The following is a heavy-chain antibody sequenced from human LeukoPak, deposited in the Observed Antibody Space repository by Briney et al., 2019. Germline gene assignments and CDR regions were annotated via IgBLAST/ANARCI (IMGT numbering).Heavy chain of an antibody. CDR3: AKDAGGQWLPDN. CDR2: ISGSGGTS. CDR1: GFTFSSYA. V-gene: IGHV3-23*01. Sequence: PGGSLRLSCAASGFTFSSYAMTWVRQAPGKGLEWVSAISGSGGTSYYADSVKGRFTISRDNSKNTVFLQMNSLRAEDTAVYYRAKDAGGQWLPDNWGQGTLVIVSS. J-gene: IGHJ4*02. D-gene: IGHD6-19*01.